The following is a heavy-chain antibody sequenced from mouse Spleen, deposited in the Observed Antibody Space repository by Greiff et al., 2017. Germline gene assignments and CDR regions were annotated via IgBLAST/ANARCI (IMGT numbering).Heavy chain of an antibody. Sequence: VQLQQSGPELVKPGASVKISCKASGYTFTDYYMNWVKQSHGKSLEWIGDINPNNGGTSYNQKFKGKATLTVDKSSSTAYMELRSLTSEDSAVYYCARRHYGVYAMDYWGQGTSVTVSS. V-gene: IGHV1-26*01. CDR3: ARRHYGVYAMDY. D-gene: IGHD1-2*01. CDR2: INPNNGGT. CDR1: GYTFTDYY. J-gene: IGHJ4*01.